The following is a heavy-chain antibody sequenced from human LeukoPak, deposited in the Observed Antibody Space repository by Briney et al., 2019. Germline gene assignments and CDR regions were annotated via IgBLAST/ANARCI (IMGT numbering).Heavy chain of an antibody. Sequence: QPGGSLRLSCAASEVMVRTNYMSWVRQAPGKGLEWVSVLYSGGDTYYLDSARGRFTISRDDSENTLFLHMNSLRTDDTAVYYCVRGLRPRQIPYAMDVWGQGTTVIVSS. V-gene: IGHV3-53*05. CDR3: VRGLRPRQIPYAMDV. CDR1: EVMVRTNY. D-gene: IGHD2-2*02. CDR2: LYSGGDT. J-gene: IGHJ6*02.